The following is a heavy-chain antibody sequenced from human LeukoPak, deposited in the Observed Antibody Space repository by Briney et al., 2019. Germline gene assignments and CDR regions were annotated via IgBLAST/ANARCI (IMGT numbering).Heavy chain of an antibody. CDR3: ARDQRGQLRNWDYYYYGMDV. J-gene: IGHJ6*02. CDR1: GYTFTSYG. D-gene: IGHD2-2*01. Sequence: GASVKVSCKASGYTFTSYGISWVRQAPGQGLEWMGWISAHNGNTNYAQKLQGRVTMTTDTSTSTAYMELRSLRSDDTAVYYCARDQRGQLRNWDYYYYGMDVWGQGTTVTVSS. CDR2: ISAHNGNT. V-gene: IGHV1-18*01.